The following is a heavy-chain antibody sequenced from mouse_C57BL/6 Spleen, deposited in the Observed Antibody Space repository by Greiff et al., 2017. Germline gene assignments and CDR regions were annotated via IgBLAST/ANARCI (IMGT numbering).Heavy chain of an antibody. CDR2: IYPGDGDT. D-gene: IGHD2-1*01. CDR3: ARGAIYYGNPYYFDY. Sequence: VKLQESGAELGKPGASVKISCKASGYAFSSYWMNWVEQRPGKGLEWIGQIYPGDGDTNYNGKFKGKATLTADKSSSTAYMQLSSLTSEDSAVYFCARGAIYYGNPYYFDYWGQGTTLTVSS. CDR1: GYAFSSYW. V-gene: IGHV1-80*01. J-gene: IGHJ2*01.